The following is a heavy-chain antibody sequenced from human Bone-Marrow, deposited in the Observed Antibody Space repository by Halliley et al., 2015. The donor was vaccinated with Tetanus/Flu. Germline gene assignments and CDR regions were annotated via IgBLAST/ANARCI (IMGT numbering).Heavy chain of an antibody. CDR2: INPSGDSP. D-gene: IGHD6-19*01. CDR3: AGSGYSSDWLGVL. Sequence: WMGIINPSGDSPTYAPKFQGRVTMTRDTSTSMTYMELSSLRSEDTAVYYCAGSGYSSDWLGVLWGQGSQVTVSS. V-gene: IGHV1-46*01. J-gene: IGHJ4*02.